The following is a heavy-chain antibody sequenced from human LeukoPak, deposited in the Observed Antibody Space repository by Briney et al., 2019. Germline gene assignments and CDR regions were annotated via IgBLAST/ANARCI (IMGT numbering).Heavy chain of an antibody. V-gene: IGHV3-38-3*01. J-gene: IGHJ4*02. Sequence: GGSLRLSCAASGFTVSSNEMSWVRQAPGKGLEWVSSISGGSTYYADSRKGRFTISRDNSKNTVYLQINSLRAEDTAVYYCAKGPTDDPFDYWGQGTLLTVSS. CDR1: GFTVSSNE. CDR2: ISGGST. CDR3: AKGPTDDPFDY.